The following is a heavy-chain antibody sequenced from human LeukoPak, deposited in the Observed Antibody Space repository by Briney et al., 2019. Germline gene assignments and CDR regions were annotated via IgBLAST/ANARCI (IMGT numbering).Heavy chain of an antibody. D-gene: IGHD6-19*01. CDR1: GGSISSSSYY. V-gene: IGHV4-39*01. CDR2: IYYSGST. J-gene: IGHJ4*02. Sequence: SETLSLTCTVSGGSISSSSYYWGWLRQPPGKGLEWIGSIYYSGSTYYNPSLKSRVTISVDTSKDQFSLKLCSVTAADTAVYYCARLGYSSGWYGSDYWGQGTLVTVSS. CDR3: ARLGYSSGWYGSDY.